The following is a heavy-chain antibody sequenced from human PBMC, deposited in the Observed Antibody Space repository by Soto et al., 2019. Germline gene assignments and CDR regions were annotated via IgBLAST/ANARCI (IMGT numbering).Heavy chain of an antibody. CDR3: ARVPSTRDIWSYGVGGKYYYYYMDV. D-gene: IGHD1-7*01. Sequence: EVQLVESGGGLVQPGGSLRLSCAASGFSFSHYCMSWVRQAPGKGLEWVANIKKDGSEKYDVDSVKGRFTISRDNVKNSMFLQMGSLRDEDTGVYYCARVPSTRDIWSYGVGGKYYYYYMDVWGKGTTVTVSS. J-gene: IGHJ6*03. CDR2: IKKDGSEK. V-gene: IGHV3-7*04. CDR1: GFSFSHYC.